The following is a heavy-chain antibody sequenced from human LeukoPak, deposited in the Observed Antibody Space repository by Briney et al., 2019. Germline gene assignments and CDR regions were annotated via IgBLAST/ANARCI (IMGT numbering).Heavy chain of an antibody. J-gene: IGHJ4*02. CDR2: IKSKIDGRTT. V-gene: IGHV3-15*01. CDR3: ITEDSSGTYIYFHY. D-gene: IGHD3-22*01. Sequence: GGSLRLSCAASGFIFSNAWMSWVRQAPGKGLEWVGRIKSKIDGRTTDYAAPVKGRFTISRDDSKNTLYLQMNSLEAEDTAVYYCITEDSSGTYIYFHYWGQGTLVSVSS. CDR1: GFIFSNAW.